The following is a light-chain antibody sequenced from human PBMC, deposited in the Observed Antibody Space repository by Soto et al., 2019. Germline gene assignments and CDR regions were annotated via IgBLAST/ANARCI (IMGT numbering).Light chain of an antibody. CDR2: DAS. CDR1: QSISPW. V-gene: IGKV1-5*01. J-gene: IGKJ2*03. CDR3: QQYSSFYS. Sequence: IQMTTYPSTLSAPVGDRVTNTCRARQSISPWLAWYQQKPGKAPKLLIYDASNLESGVPSRFSGSGSGTEFTLTISSLQPDDFATYYSQQYSSFYSFGQGTKVDIK.